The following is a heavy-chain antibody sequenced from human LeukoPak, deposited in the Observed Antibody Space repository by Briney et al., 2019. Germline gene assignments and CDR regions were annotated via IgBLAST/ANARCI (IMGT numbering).Heavy chain of an antibody. J-gene: IGHJ4*02. CDR2: ISAYNGNT. V-gene: IGHV1-18*01. CDR1: GYTFTSYG. D-gene: IGHD6-19*01. Sequence: ASVKVSCKASGYTFTSYGISWVRQAPGQGLEWMGWISAYNGNTNYAQKLQGRVTMTTDTSTSTAYMELRRLRSDDTAVYYCARDPRRWYSSGWSLFDYWGQGTLVTVSS. CDR3: ARDPRRWYSSGWSLFDY.